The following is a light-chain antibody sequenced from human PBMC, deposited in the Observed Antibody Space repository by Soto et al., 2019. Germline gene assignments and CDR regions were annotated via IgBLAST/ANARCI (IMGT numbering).Light chain of an antibody. CDR3: QQSYSTPRT. CDR1: QTINSY. J-gene: IGKJ4*01. V-gene: IGKV1-39*01. CDR2: AAS. Sequence: DIQMTQSPSSLSASVGDRVTITCRASQTINSYLNWFQQKPGKAPKLLIYAASSLQSGVPSRFSGSGSGTDFTLTISSLQPEDLAIYYCQQSYSTPRTFGGGTKVEIK.